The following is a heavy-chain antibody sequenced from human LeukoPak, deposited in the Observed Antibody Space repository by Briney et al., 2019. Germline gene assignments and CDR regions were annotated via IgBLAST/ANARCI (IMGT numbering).Heavy chain of an antibody. CDR1: GYTFTSYD. D-gene: IGHD5-12*01. J-gene: IGHJ4*02. CDR2: MNPNSGNT. Sequence: ASVKVSCKASGYTFTSYDINWVRQATGQGLEWMGWMNPNSGNTGYAQKFQGRVTMTRNTSKSTAYMELSSLRSEDTAVYYCALRSRGYSGYDAFDYWGQGTLVTVSS. V-gene: IGHV1-8*01. CDR3: ALRSRGYSGYDAFDY.